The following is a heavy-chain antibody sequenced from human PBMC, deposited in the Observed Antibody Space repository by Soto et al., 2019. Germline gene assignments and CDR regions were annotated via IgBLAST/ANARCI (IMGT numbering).Heavy chain of an antibody. CDR2: ISGSGGST. CDR1: GFTFSSYS. D-gene: IGHD3-22*01. CDR3: ANGKYYYDSSFKMPYFDY. Sequence: GGSLRLSCAASGFTFSSYSMNWVRQAPGKGLEWVSAISGSGGSTYYADSVKGRFTISRDNSKNTLYLQMNSLRAEDTAVYYCANGKYYYDSSFKMPYFDYWGQGTLVTVSS. V-gene: IGHV3-23*01. J-gene: IGHJ4*02.